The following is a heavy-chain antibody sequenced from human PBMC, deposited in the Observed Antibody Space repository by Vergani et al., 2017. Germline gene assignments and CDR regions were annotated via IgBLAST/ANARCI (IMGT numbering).Heavy chain of an antibody. Sequence: QVQLQQWGAGLLKPSETLSLTCAVYGGSFSGYYWSWIRQPPGKGLEWIGEINHSGSTNYNPSLKSRVTISVDTSKNQFSLKLSSVTAADTAVYYCARLLRDDILTGYYMGPDPYWFDPWGQGTLVTVSS. V-gene: IGHV4-34*01. D-gene: IGHD3-9*01. CDR3: ARLLRDDILTGYYMGPDPYWFDP. CDR1: GGSFSGYY. J-gene: IGHJ5*02. CDR2: INHSGST.